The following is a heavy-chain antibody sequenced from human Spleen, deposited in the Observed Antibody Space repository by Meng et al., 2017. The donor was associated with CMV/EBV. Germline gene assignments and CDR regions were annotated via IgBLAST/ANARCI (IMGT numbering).Heavy chain of an antibody. D-gene: IGHD2-2*01. Sequence: GGSLRLSCAASGFTFSSYAMSWVRQAPGKGLEWVSAISGSGGSTYYADSVKGRFTISRDNSKNTLYLQMNSLRAEDTAVYYCAKSVVVPEVRTSYYFDYWGQGTLVTVSS. CDR3: AKSVVVPEVRTSYYFDY. V-gene: IGHV3-23*01. CDR2: ISGSGGST. CDR1: GFTFSSYA. J-gene: IGHJ4*02.